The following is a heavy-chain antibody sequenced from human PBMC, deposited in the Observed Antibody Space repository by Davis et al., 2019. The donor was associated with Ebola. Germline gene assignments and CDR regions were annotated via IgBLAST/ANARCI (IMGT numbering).Heavy chain of an antibody. CDR3: ARDKEGLSYYYYGMDV. Sequence: ASVKVSCKASGYTFTGYYMHWVRQAPGQGLEWMGWINPNSGGTNYAQKFQGRVTMTRDTSTSTVYMELSSLKSEDTAVYYCARDKEGLSYYYYGMDVWGQGTTVTVSS. V-gene: IGHV1-2*02. CDR2: INPNSGGT. CDR1: GYTFTGYY. J-gene: IGHJ6*02. D-gene: IGHD3-3*01.